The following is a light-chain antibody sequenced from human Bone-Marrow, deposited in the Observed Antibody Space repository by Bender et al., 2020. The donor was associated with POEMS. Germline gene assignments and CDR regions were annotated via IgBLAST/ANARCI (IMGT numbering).Light chain of an antibody. Sequence: QSALTQPRSVAGSPGQSVTISCTGTSSDVGGYNYVSWYQQHPGKAPKLVIYDVSKRPSGVPDRFSGSKSGNTASLTISGLQAEDEADYYCQAWDTYSVIFGGGTKLTVL. CDR1: SSDVGGYNY. V-gene: IGLV2-11*01. CDR3: QAWDTYSVI. CDR2: DVS. J-gene: IGLJ2*01.